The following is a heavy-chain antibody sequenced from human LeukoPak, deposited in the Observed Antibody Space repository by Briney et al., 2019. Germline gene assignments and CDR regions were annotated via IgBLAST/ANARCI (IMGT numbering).Heavy chain of an antibody. CDR3: ATPPLNSYGYFLFHY. Sequence: GASVKVSCKASGYTFTSYYMHWVRQAPGQGLEWMGIINPSGGSTSYAQKFQGRVTMTRDTSTSTVYMELSSLRSEDTAVYYCATPPLNSYGYFLFHYWGQGTLVTASS. CDR1: GYTFTSYY. J-gene: IGHJ4*02. D-gene: IGHD5-18*01. CDR2: INPSGGST. V-gene: IGHV1-46*01.